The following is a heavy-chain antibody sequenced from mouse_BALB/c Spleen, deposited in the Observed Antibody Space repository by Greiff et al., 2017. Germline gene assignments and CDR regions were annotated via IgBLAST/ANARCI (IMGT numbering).Heavy chain of an antibody. CDR1: GFNIKDTY. D-gene: IGHD1-3*01. CDR3: ARSSGYYAMDY. J-gene: IGHJ4*01. V-gene: IGHV14-3*02. Sequence: DVQLQESGAELVKPGASVKLSCTASGFNIKDTYMHWVKQRPEQGLEWIGRIDPANGNTKYDPKFQGKATITADTSSNTAYLQLSSLTSEDTAVYYCARSSGYYAMDYWGQGTSVTVSS. CDR2: IDPANGNT.